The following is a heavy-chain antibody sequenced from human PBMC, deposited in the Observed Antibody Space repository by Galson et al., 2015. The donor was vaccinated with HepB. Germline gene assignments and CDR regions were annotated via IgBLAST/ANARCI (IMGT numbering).Heavy chain of an antibody. CDR1: GGSISSSSYY. CDR2: IYYSGST. Sequence: SETLSLTCTVSGGSISSSSYYWSWIRQPPGEGLEWIGYIYYSGSTNSDPSLKSRVTASLDTAKNQLSLSLTSVTAADTAVYYCARGVGYCGSSSCYNFDSWGQGILVTVSS. CDR3: ARGVGYCGSSSCYNFDS. D-gene: IGHD2-2*03. V-gene: IGHV4-61*01. J-gene: IGHJ4*02.